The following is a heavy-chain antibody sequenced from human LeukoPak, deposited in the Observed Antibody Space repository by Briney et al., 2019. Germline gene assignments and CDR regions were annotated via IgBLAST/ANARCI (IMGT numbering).Heavy chain of an antibody. D-gene: IGHD3-10*01. Sequence: GASVKVSCKDSGYTFTSYGFSWVRPAPGQGLEWMGWISAYNGNTNYPQKLQGRVTMTTDTSTSTAYMELRSLRSDDTAVYYCARTWFGEFPSWDYWGQGTLVTVSS. J-gene: IGHJ4*02. CDR2: ISAYNGNT. CDR1: GYTFTSYG. CDR3: ARTWFGEFPSWDY. V-gene: IGHV1-18*04.